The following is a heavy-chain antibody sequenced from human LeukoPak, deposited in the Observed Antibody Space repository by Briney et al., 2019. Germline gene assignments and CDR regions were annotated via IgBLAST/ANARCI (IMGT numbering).Heavy chain of an antibody. Sequence: ASVNVSCKASGYTFISYGITWVRQAPGQRLEWMGWISPYTTKTNYAQSLQGRVTMTTDTSTSTAYMELRSLRSDDTAVYYCAREGGVGPTAPPDYYSYQMDVWGKGTTVTVSS. CDR1: GYTFISYG. CDR2: ISPYTTKT. D-gene: IGHD1-26*01. J-gene: IGHJ6*03. V-gene: IGHV1-18*01. CDR3: AREGGVGPTAPPDYYSYQMDV.